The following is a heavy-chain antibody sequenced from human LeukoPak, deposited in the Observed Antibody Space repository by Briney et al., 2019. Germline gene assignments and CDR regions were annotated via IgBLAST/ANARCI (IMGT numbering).Heavy chain of an antibody. CDR2: IIPILGIA. V-gene: IGHV1-69*04. J-gene: IGHJ5*02. D-gene: IGHD6-13*01. CDR3: ARDRIAAAGILGRFDP. Sequence: SVKVSCKSSGGTFSSYAISWVRQAPGQGLEWMGRIIPILGIANNAQKFQGRVTITADKSTSTAYMELSSLRSEDTAVYYCARDRIAAAGILGRFDPWGQGTLVTVSS. CDR1: GGTFSSYA.